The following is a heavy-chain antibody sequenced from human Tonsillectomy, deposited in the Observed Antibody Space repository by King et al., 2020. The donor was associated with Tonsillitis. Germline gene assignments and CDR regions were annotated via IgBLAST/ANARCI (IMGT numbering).Heavy chain of an antibody. Sequence: QLVQSGAELKKPGASVKVSCKASGYTFSTYGINWARQAPGQGPEWMGWISGYNGNTNYAQKFQGRVTMTTDTSTNTAYMELRSLRSDDTAVYYCARDGIPLPAPSWFGPWGQGTLVTVSS. CDR3: ARDGIPLPAPSWFGP. V-gene: IGHV1-18*01. D-gene: IGHD2-2*01. CDR2: ISGYNGNT. J-gene: IGHJ5*02. CDR1: GYTFSTYG.